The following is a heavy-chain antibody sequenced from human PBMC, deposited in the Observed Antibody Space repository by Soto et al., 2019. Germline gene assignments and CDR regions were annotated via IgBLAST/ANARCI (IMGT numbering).Heavy chain of an antibody. CDR1: GFTFDTYW. CDR3: ARGGNGYDNWPTYFYYGMDV. V-gene: IGHV3-7*01. Sequence: EVQLVESGGGFVQPGGSLRLSCAASGFTFDTYWMTWVRQAPGKGLEWVAHIKQDGSQTYYVDSVKGRFTISRDNAKTSLYLQLNSLRAEDTSVYFCARGGNGYDNWPTYFYYGMDVWGQGTTVTVSS. CDR2: IKQDGSQT. D-gene: IGHD5-12*01. J-gene: IGHJ6*02.